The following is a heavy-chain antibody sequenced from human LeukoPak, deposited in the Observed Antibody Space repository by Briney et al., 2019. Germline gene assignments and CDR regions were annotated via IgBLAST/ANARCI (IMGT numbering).Heavy chain of an antibody. D-gene: IGHD2-21*01. CDR1: VGTFSSYA. V-gene: IGHV1-69*05. CDR3: ARETPCGGECSSSH. CDR2: IIPIFGTA. J-gene: IGHJ4*02. Sequence: ASVKVSCKPSVGTFSSYAISWVRQAPGQGLEWMGGIIPIFGTANYAQKFQGSVTINTDESTSTAYMELSSLRSGDTAVYYCARETPCGGECSSSHWGQGTLVTVSS.